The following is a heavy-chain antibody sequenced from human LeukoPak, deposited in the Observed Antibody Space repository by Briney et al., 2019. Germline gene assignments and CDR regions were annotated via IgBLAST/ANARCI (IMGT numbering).Heavy chain of an antibody. CDR3: ARAHPYDPVAFDI. J-gene: IGHJ3*02. V-gene: IGHV3-53*01. CDR2: IYSGGST. D-gene: IGHD2-21*01. CDR1: GFTVSSNY. Sequence: GGSLRLSCAASGFTVSSNYMSWVRQAPGKGLGWVSVIYSGGSTYYADSVKGRFTISRDNSKNTLYLQINSLRAEDTAVYYCARAHPYDPVAFDIWGQGTMVTVSS.